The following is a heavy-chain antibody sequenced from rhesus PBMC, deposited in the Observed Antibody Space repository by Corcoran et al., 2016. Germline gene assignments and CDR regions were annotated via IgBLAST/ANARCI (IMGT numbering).Heavy chain of an antibody. V-gene: IGHV1-156*01. CDR1: GYTFTDLS. CDR2: VDPVYGEI. Sequence: EVQLVQSGAEVKKPGASVKVSCKVSGYTFTDLSMHWVRPAPGKGLEWMGGVDPVYGEIIHAEKFQGRVTMTEDTSTDTAYMELSSLRSEDTAVYYCASPGGTVTDVEYFEFWGQGALVTVSS. D-gene: IGHD4-23*01. J-gene: IGHJ1*01. CDR3: ASPGGTVTDVEYFEF.